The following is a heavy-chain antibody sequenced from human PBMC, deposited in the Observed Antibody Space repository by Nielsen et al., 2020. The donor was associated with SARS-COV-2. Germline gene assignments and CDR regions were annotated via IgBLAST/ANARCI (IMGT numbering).Heavy chain of an antibody. Sequence: GGSLRLSCTASGFALSAYGMDWVRQVPGRGLEWLAHIRMSDGATQYADSVRGRFTISRDSAKNSLYLQMNSLRDEDTAVYFCAKELEVCCHYMDVWGKGTTVTASS. CDR2: IRMSDGAT. D-gene: IGHD5/OR15-5a*01. J-gene: IGHJ6*03. V-gene: IGHV3-48*02. CDR1: GFALSAYG. CDR3: AKELEVCCHYMDV.